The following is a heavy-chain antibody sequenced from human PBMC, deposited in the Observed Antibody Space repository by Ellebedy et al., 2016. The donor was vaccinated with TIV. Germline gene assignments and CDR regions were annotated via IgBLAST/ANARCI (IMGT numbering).Heavy chain of an antibody. V-gene: IGHV5-51*01. D-gene: IGHD6-6*01. CDR3: ARLTESSSVPGNTGY. CDR2: IYPGDSDT. J-gene: IGHJ4*02. CDR1: GYSFTSYW. Sequence: GESLKISCKGSGYSFTSYWIGWVRQMPGKGLEWMGIIYPGDSDTRYSPSFQGQVTISADKSISTAYLQWSSLKAADTAMDYCARLTESSSVPGNTGYWGQGNLVTVSS.